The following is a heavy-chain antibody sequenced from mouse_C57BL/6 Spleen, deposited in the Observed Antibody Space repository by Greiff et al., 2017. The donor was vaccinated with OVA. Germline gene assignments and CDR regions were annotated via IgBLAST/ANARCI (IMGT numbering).Heavy chain of an antibody. CDR2: IYPGSGST. D-gene: IGHD1-1*01. V-gene: IGHV1-55*01. J-gene: IGHJ2*01. CDR3: ARSNYGSSYGY. Sequence: QVQLQQPGAELVKPGASVKMSCKASGYTFTSYWITWVKQRPGQGLEWIGDIYPGSGSTNYNEKFKSKATLTVDTSSSTAYMQLISLTSEDSAVYYCARSNYGSSYGYWGQGTTRTVSS. CDR1: GYTFTSYW.